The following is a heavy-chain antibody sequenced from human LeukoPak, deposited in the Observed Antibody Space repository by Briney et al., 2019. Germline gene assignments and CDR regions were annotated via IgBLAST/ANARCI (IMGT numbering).Heavy chain of an antibody. CDR2: ISSSGSTI. CDR1: GFTFSSYE. V-gene: IGHV3-48*03. Sequence: GGSLRLSCAASGFTFSSYEMNWVRQAPGKGLEWVSYISSSGSTIYYADSVKGRFTISRDNAKNSLYLQMNSLRAEDTAVYYYARDGAAEYYGSGSYLDYWGQGTLVTVSS. J-gene: IGHJ4*02. CDR3: ARDGAAEYYGSGSYLDY. D-gene: IGHD3-10*01.